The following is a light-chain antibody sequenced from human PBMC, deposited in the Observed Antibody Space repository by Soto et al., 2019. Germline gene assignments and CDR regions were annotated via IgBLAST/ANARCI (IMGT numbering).Light chain of an antibody. CDR3: MQGVQMSPIT. Sequence: EIVMTQSPLSLPVTPGEPASISCRSSQSLQHSNGYNYLDWYLQKPGQSPQLLIHLASNRASGVPVRFSGSGSGTDFTLNISSVEAEDVGLYYCMQGVQMSPITFGQGTRLEIK. CDR1: QSLQHSNGYNY. J-gene: IGKJ5*01. V-gene: IGKV2-28*01. CDR2: LAS.